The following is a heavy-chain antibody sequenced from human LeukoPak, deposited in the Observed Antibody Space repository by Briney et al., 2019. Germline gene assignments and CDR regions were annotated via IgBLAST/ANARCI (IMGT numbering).Heavy chain of an antibody. Sequence: GSSVKLSCTASGGTFSSYVISWVRQAPGQGLEWMGGIIPIFGTANYAQKFQGRVTITADKSTSTAYMELSSLRSEDTAVYYCARTVVPAAIPYYYYGMDVWGKGTTVTVSS. V-gene: IGHV1-69*06. J-gene: IGHJ6*04. CDR3: ARTVVPAAIPYYYYGMDV. D-gene: IGHD2-2*01. CDR1: GGTFSSYV. CDR2: IIPIFGTA.